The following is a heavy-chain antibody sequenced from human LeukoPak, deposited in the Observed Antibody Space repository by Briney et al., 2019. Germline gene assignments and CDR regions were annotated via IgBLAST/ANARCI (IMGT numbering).Heavy chain of an antibody. D-gene: IGHD2-15*01. CDR2: INHSGST. Sequence: SETLSLTCAVYGGSFSGYYWSWIRRPPGKGLEWIGEINHSGSTNYNPSLKSRVTISVDTSKNQFSLKLSSVTAADTAVYYCARAQDERNFDYWGQGTLVTVSS. V-gene: IGHV4-34*01. CDR3: ARAQDERNFDY. J-gene: IGHJ4*02. CDR1: GGSFSGYY.